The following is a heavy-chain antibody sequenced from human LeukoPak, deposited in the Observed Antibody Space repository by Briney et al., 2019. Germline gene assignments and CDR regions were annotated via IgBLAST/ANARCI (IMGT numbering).Heavy chain of an antibody. CDR3: AKSGGYGLIDY. D-gene: IGHD1-26*01. CDR2: IYYSGST. Sequence: PSETLSLTCAVSGASISGSGYYWGWIRQPPGKGLEWIGNIYYSGSTYYNASLQSRVTISIDTSKDQFSLRLNSVTAADTAMYYCAKSGGYGLIDYWGQGTLVTVSS. V-gene: IGHV4-39*01. CDR1: GASISGSGYY. J-gene: IGHJ4*02.